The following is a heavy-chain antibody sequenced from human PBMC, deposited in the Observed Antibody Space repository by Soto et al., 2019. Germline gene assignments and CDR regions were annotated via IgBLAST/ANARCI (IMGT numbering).Heavy chain of an antibody. D-gene: IGHD3-16*01. V-gene: IGHV1-69*13. CDR1: GGTFSSYA. Sequence: GASLKVSCKASGGTFSSYAISWVRQAPGQGLEWMGGIIPIFGTANYAQKFQGRATITADESTSTAYMELSSLRSEDTAVYYCARDPPVLLGERVPARRHYYGMDVWGQGTTVTVSS. CDR2: IIPIFGTA. CDR3: ARDPPVLLGERVPARRHYYGMDV. J-gene: IGHJ6*02.